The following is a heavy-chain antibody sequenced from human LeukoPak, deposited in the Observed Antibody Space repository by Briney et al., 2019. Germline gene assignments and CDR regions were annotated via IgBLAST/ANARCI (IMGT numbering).Heavy chain of an antibody. V-gene: IGHV3-7*01. J-gene: IGHJ4*02. Sequence: PGGSLTLSCAASGFSFSDYWMTWVRQAPGAGLEFVANIKPDGNATYYADPVKGRFTISRDNAKNLVYLQMNSLRAEDTAVYHCGRFGYVAGVDLWGQGTLVTVSS. CDR3: GRFGYVAGVDL. CDR2: IKPDGNAT. D-gene: IGHD6-19*01. CDR1: GFSFSDYW.